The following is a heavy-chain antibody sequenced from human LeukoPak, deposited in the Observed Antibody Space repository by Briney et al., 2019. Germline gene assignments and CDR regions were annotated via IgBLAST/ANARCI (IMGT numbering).Heavy chain of an antibody. Sequence: PGGSLRLSCAASGFTFSSYGMHWVRQAPGKGLEWVAFIRYDGSNKYYADSVKGRFTISRDNSKNTLYLQMNSLRVEDTAVYYCAKDTHSSSWYYFDYWGQGTLVTVSS. CDR2: IRYDGSNK. J-gene: IGHJ4*02. D-gene: IGHD6-13*01. CDR3: AKDTHSSSWYYFDY. V-gene: IGHV3-30*02. CDR1: GFTFSSYG.